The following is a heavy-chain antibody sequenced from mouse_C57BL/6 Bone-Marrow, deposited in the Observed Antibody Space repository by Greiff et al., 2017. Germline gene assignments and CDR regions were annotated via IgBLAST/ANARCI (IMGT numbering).Heavy chain of an antibody. CDR3: VSRITTAFDV. CDR1: GFSFNTYA. CDR2: IRSKSNNYAT. V-gene: IGHV10-1*01. D-gene: IGHD1-1*01. J-gene: IGHJ1*03. Sequence: DAGGGLVQPKGSLKLSCAASGFSFNTYAMNWVRQAPGKGLEWVARIRSKSNNYATYYADSVKDRFTISRDDSESMLYLQMNNLKTEDTAMYYCVSRITTAFDVWGTGTTVTVSS.